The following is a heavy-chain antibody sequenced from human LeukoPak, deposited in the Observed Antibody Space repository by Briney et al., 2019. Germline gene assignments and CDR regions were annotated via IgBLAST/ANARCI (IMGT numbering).Heavy chain of an antibody. CDR1: GFIFRNDW. CDR3: SRGSGQPVDS. CDR2: LYSEGGRT. V-gene: IGHV3-74*01. D-gene: IGHD6-6*01. J-gene: IGHJ4*02. Sequence: PGGSLRLSCVGSGFIFRNDWMHWVRQAPGKGLVWVSRLYSEGGRTYYADSVKGRFTISRDNAKNTLYLQMNSLTVEDTAVYYCSRGSGQPVDSWGQGTLVTVSS.